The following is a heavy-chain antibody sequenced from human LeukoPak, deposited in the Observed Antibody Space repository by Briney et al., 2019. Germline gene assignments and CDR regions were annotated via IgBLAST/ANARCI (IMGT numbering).Heavy chain of an antibody. Sequence: SETLSLTCTVSGGSISSYYWSWIRQPPGKGLEWIGYIYYSGSTNYNPSLKSRVTISVDTSKNQFSLKLSSVTAADTAVYYCARHAYDYVWGSYRPSDAFDIWGQGTMVTVSS. V-gene: IGHV4-59*08. CDR2: IYYSGST. CDR1: GGSISSYY. CDR3: ARHAYDYVWGSYRPSDAFDI. J-gene: IGHJ3*02. D-gene: IGHD3-16*02.